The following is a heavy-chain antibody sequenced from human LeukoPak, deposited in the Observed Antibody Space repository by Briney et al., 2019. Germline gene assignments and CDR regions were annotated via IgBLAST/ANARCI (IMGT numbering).Heavy chain of an antibody. CDR2: GST. Sequence: SETLSLTCTVSGGSISSSYYLGWVRQPPGKGLEWIGSGSTYYNPSLKSRVTISVDTSRNQFSLKLSSVTAADTAVYYCARTGGYMVWGVQNWFDPWGQGTLVTVSS. D-gene: IGHD3-10*01. CDR1: GGSISSSYY. V-gene: IGHV4-39*01. CDR3: ARTGGYMVWGVQNWFDP. J-gene: IGHJ5*02.